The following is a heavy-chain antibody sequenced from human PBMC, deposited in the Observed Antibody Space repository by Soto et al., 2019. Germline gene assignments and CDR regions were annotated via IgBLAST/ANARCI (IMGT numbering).Heavy chain of an antibody. CDR1: GGIFGSHG. V-gene: IGHV1-69*01. J-gene: IGHJ3*01. D-gene: IGHD3-22*01. CDR2: FIPIFRTL. CDR3: VRDRRIYYSDPHDEFVASDYEV. Sequence: QVQLIQSEAEGKKPGSSVRVSCTDSGGIFGSHGFSWVRQAPGQRLEWVGGFIPIFRTLTYTEKFQARVRIAADESTNTVYLDLSSLTSEDTAVYYCVRDRRIYYSDPHDEFVASDYEVWGQGTMVSVSS.